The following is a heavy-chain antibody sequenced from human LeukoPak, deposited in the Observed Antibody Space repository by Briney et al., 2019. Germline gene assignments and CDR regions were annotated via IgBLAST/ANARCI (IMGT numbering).Heavy chain of an antibody. CDR2: INPNSGGT. CDR3: AKGFWFDP. Sequence: ASVKISCKASGYTFTGYYMHWVRQAPRQGLEWMGWINPNSGGTNYAQNFQGRVTMTRDTSISTAYMELSRLRSDDTAVYYCAKGFWFDPWGQGTLVTVSS. V-gene: IGHV1-2*02. CDR1: GYTFTGYY. J-gene: IGHJ5*02.